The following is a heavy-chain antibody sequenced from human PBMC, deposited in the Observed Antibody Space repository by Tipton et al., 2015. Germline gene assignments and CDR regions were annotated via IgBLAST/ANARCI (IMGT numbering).Heavy chain of an antibody. V-gene: IGHV4-39*07. CDR1: GGSISISNYY. CDR2: IYYSGST. D-gene: IGHD3-10*01. CDR3: ARGPGRSWYFDL. Sequence: TLSLTCTVSGGSISISNYYWAWTRQSPGKGLEWIGSIYYSGSTYYNPSLKSRVTISVDTSKNQFSLKLSSVTAADTAVYYCARGPGRSWYFDLWGRGTLVTVSS. J-gene: IGHJ2*01.